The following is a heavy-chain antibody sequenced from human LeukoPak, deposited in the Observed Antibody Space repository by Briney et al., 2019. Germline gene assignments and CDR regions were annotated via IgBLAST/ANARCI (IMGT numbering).Heavy chain of an antibody. CDR3: AKDNRDYYIDY. CDR1: GFTFSSYW. D-gene: IGHD3-10*01. CDR2: IQYNGNNK. Sequence: GGSPRLSCAASGFTFSSYWMSWVRQAPGKGLEWVTFIQYNGNNKYYADSVKGRFTISRDNSKNTLYLQMNSLRAEDTAVYYCAKDNRDYYIDYWGQGTLVTVSS. J-gene: IGHJ4*02. V-gene: IGHV3-30*02.